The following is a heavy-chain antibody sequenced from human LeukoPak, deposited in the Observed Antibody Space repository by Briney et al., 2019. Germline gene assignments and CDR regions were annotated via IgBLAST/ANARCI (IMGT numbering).Heavy chain of an antibody. Sequence: ASVKVSCKAFGFTFIDHYIHWVRQAPGQGLEWMGWINPNSGGTSIARKFRGRVTMTRDTSINTVYMELTRLRSDDTAVYFCARDQTVQYCTMTYCFLNWFDPWGQGTLVTVST. CDR2: INPNSGGT. V-gene: IGHV1-2*02. J-gene: IGHJ5*02. CDR3: ARDQTVQYCTMTYCFLNWFDP. D-gene: IGHD2-8*01. CDR1: GFTFIDHY.